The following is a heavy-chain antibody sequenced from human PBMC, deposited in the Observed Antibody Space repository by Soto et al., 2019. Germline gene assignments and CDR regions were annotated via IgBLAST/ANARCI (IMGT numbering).Heavy chain of an antibody. D-gene: IGHD1-7*01. CDR2: IHNDGSTT. CDR3: ARDNWNSY. J-gene: IGHJ4*01. CDR1: GFTFSSYW. V-gene: IGHV3-74*01. Sequence: PGGSLRLSCAASGFTFSSYWMHWVRQAPEKGLMWVSRIHNDGSTTRYADSVKGRFTISRDNAKNTLYLQMSSLRVEDTAVYYCARDNWNSYWGQGTLVNVSS.